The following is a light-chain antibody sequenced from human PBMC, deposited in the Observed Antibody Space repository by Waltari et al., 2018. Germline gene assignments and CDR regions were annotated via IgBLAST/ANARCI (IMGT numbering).Light chain of an antibody. Sequence: SYELTQPPSVSVSPGQTASITCSGDKLGDKYTCWYQQKPGQSPVLVIFRDIKRPSGIPERFSGSNSGNTATLTISGTQPMDEADYYCQAWDSSTVVFGGGTKLTVL. CDR2: RDI. CDR1: KLGDKY. CDR3: QAWDSSTVV. J-gene: IGLJ3*02. V-gene: IGLV3-1*01.